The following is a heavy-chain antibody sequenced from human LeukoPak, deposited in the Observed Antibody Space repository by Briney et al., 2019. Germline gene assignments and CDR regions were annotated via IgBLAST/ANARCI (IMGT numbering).Heavy chain of an antibody. Sequence: ASETLSLTCTVSGGSISSSSYSWGWIRQPPGKGLEWIGSIYYSGSTYYNPSLKSRVTISVDMSKNQFSLKLSSVTAADTAVYYCARLGGPHFDYWGQGTLVTVSS. CDR2: IYYSGST. D-gene: IGHD2-15*01. V-gene: IGHV4-39*01. J-gene: IGHJ4*02. CDR3: ARLGGPHFDY. CDR1: GGSISSSSYS.